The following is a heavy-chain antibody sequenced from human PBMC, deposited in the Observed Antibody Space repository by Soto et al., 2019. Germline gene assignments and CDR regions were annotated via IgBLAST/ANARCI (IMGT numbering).Heavy chain of an antibody. CDR1: GFTFSTYW. Sequence: GGSLRLSCAASGFTFSTYWMTWVRQTPGKGLEWVANINEDGSQIYFVGSVRGRFTVSRDNALNSVYLQMNSLRAEDTAVYYCAVRYTDYWGQGTLVTVSS. D-gene: IGHD2-2*02. J-gene: IGHJ4*02. V-gene: IGHV3-7*01. CDR3: AVRYTDY. CDR2: INEDGSQI.